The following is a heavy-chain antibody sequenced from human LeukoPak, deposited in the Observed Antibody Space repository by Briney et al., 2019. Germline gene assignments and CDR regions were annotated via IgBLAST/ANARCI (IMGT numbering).Heavy chain of an antibody. D-gene: IGHD4-17*01. CDR1: GFTFSDYY. CDR2: ISSSGSTL. CDR3: ARVSYGDHGRYYYYYMDV. V-gene: IGHV3-11*01. J-gene: IGHJ6*03. Sequence: GGSLRLSCAASGFTFSDYYMSWIRQAPGKGLEWVSYISSSGSTLYYADSVKGRFTISRDNAKNSLYLQMNSLRAEDTAVYYCARVSYGDHGRYYYYYMDVWGKGTTVTVSS.